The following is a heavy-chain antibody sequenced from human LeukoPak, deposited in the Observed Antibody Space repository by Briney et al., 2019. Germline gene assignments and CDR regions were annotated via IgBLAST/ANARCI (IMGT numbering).Heavy chain of an antibody. CDR3: ARSIPIIHHDY. CDR2: IKQDGTQT. V-gene: IGHV3-7*01. D-gene: IGHD2-2*02. J-gene: IGHJ4*02. Sequence: MRXGXXAPGKGVEWVAKIKQDGTQTPYLHSVNAPFTLSRDNANNSLYLQMNSLRAEDTAVYYCARSIPIIHHDYWGQGTLVTVSS.